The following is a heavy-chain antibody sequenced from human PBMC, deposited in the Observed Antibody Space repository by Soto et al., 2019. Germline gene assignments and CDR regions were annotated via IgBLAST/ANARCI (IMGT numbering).Heavy chain of an antibody. CDR2: ISANRKNI. J-gene: IGHJ3*01. V-gene: IGHV3-48*04. CDR3: VRDHGVSDRDYNEFDV. D-gene: IGHD4-4*01. CDR1: GFTFSSDN. Sequence: PGGSLRLSCAASGFTFSSDNMNWVRQAPGEGLEWVSYISANRKNIYYIDSVKGRFTISRDNAKDSLYLQMNNLRVEDTAVYYCVRDHGVSDRDYNEFDVWRRGTMVT.